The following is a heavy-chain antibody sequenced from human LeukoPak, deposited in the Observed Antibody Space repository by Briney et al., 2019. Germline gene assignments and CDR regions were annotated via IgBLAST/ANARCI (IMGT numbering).Heavy chain of an antibody. CDR3: FIFKQKTAYEILTGYYRNYYYGMDV. D-gene: IGHD3-9*01. CDR2: IWYDGSNK. Sequence: GVSLRLSCAASGFTFSSYGMHWVRQAPGKGLEWVAVIWYDGSNKYYADSVKGRFTISRDNSKNPLYLQMNSLRAEDTAVYYCFIFKQKTAYEILTGYYRNYYYGMDVWGQGTTVTVSS. J-gene: IGHJ6*02. V-gene: IGHV3-33*01. CDR1: GFTFSSYG.